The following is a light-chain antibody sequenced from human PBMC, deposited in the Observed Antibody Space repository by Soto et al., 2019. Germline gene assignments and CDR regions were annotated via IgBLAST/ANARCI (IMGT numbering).Light chain of an antibody. CDR1: QSISSW. J-gene: IGKJ1*01. CDR2: KAS. CDR3: QQYNSLWT. Sequence: DIQMTQSPSTLSASVGDRVTITCRASQSISSWLAWYQQKPGKAPKLLIYKASSLESGVPSSFSGSGAGTEFTLTISSLQPDDFATYYCQQYNSLWTFGQGTKGEIK. V-gene: IGKV1-5*03.